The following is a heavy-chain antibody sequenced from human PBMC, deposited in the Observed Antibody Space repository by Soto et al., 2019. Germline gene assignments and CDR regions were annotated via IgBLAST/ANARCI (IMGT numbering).Heavy chain of an antibody. D-gene: IGHD1-26*01. J-gene: IGHJ4*02. V-gene: IGHV1-2*02. Sequence: ASVKFSCKGSGYTFTGYYIHWLRQTPGQGPEWMGEISPQTGGTKYAQKYQGRVTMTRDTSITTVYMELSNLGPDDTAVYYCGRGRSGELVIFYWGQGTLVTVSS. CDR2: ISPQTGGT. CDR1: GYTFTGYY. CDR3: GRGRSGELVIFY.